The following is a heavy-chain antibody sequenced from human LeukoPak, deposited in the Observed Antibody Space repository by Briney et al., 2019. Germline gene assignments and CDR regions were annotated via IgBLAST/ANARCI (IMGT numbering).Heavy chain of an antibody. D-gene: IGHD1-26*01. V-gene: IGHV5-51*01. CDR1: GYSFTSYW. CDR2: IYPGDSDT. Sequence: PGESLKISCKGSGYSFTSYWIGWVRQMPGKGLEWMGIIYPGDSDTRYSPSFQGQVTISADKSISTAYLQWSSLKASDTAMYYCARLFLMGGSYYVADRYFDYWGQGTLVTVSS. CDR3: ARLFLMGGSYYVADRYFDY. J-gene: IGHJ4*02.